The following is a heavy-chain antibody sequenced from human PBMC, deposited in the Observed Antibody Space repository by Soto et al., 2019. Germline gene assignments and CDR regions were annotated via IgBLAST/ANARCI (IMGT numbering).Heavy chain of an antibody. CDR3: ANINPDYYGSGSYYPFDY. Sequence: GGSLRLSCAASGFTFSSYAMSWVRQAPGKGLEWVSAISGSGGSTYYADSVKGRFTISRDNSKNTLYLQMNSLRAEDTAVYYCANINPDYYGSGSYYPFDYWGQGTLVTVSS. V-gene: IGHV3-23*01. J-gene: IGHJ4*02. CDR2: ISGSGGST. D-gene: IGHD3-10*01. CDR1: GFTFSSYA.